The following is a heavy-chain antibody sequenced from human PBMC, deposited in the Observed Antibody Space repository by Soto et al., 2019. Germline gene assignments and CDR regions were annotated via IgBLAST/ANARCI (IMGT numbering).Heavy chain of an antibody. CDR1: GGSLSNYY. CDR3: ARHGAIYSNSWYDFDY. CDR2: MFNGGSA. D-gene: IGHD5-18*01. Sequence: PSETLSLTCTVSGGSLSNYYWSWIRQPPGKGLEWVGYMFNGGSANYSPSLKRRVAISVDMSQNQFSLKLTSVTAADLAVYYCARHGAIYSNSWYDFDYWGQGTLVTVS. V-gene: IGHV4-59*08. J-gene: IGHJ4*02.